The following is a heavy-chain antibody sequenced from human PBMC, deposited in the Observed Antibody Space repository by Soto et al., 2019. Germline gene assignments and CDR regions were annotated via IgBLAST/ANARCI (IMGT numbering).Heavy chain of an antibody. CDR2: ISSSSSYI. Sequence: EVQLVESGGGLVKPGGSLRLSCAASGFTFSSYSMNWVRQAPGKGLEWVSSISSSSSYIYYADSVKGRFTISRDNAKNSLYLQMNSLRAEDTAVYYCARDKMANLDYGMDVWGQGTTVTVSS. CDR3: ARDKMANLDYGMDV. D-gene: IGHD1-7*01. V-gene: IGHV3-21*01. J-gene: IGHJ6*02. CDR1: GFTFSSYS.